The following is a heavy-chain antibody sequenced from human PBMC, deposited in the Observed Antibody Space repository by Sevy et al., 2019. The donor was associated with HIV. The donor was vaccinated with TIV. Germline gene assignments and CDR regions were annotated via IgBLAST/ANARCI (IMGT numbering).Heavy chain of an antibody. V-gene: IGHV1-3*01. CDR3: AREPNYYDSSGYYPILGYFDY. CDR1: GYTFTSYA. D-gene: IGHD3-22*01. J-gene: IGHJ4*02. CDR2: INAGNGNT. Sequence: ASVKVSCKASGYTFTSYAMHWVRQAPGQRLEWMGWINAGNGNTKYSQKFQGRVTITRDTSASTGYMELSSLRSEDTAVYYCAREPNYYDSSGYYPILGYFDYWGQGTLVTVSS.